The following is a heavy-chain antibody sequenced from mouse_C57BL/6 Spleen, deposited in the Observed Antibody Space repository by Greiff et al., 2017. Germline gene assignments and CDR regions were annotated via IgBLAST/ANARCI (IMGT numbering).Heavy chain of an antibody. J-gene: IGHJ4*01. V-gene: IGHV1-80*01. CDR1: GYAFSSYW. CDR2: IYPGDGDT. Sequence: QVQLQQSGAELVKPGASVKISCKASGYAFSSYWMNWVKQRPGKGLEWIGQIYPGDGDTNYNGKFKGKATLTADKSSSTAYMQLSSLTSEDSAVYFCARQGSYEAMDYWGQGTSVTVSS. D-gene: IGHD1-1*02. CDR3: ARQGSYEAMDY.